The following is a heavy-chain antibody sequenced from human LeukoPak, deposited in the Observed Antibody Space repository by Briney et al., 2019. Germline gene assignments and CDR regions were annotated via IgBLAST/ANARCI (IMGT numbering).Heavy chain of an antibody. D-gene: IGHD5-12*01. J-gene: IGHJ5*02. Sequence: PGGSLRLSCAASGFTFSTYSMNWVRQASGKGLEWVSSISSDSNYIYYADSVKGRFTISRDNAKNSLYLQMNSLRAEDTAVYYCARERLVATGWFDPWGQGTLVTVSS. V-gene: IGHV3-21*01. CDR1: GFTFSTYS. CDR2: ISSDSNYI. CDR3: ARERLVATGWFDP.